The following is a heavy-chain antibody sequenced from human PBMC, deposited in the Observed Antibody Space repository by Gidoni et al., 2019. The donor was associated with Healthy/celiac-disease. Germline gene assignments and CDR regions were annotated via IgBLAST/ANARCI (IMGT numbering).Heavy chain of an antibody. J-gene: IGHJ6*02. CDR1: GYTFTSYG. CDR2: IRAYTGNT. CDR3: ARDLAPNLLRYFDWLLMNYYGMDV. Sequence: QVQLVQSGAEVKKPGTSVQVSCKASGYTFTSYGISWVRQAPGQGLEWMGWIRAYTGNTNYAQQLQGRVTMTTDTSTSTAYMELRRLRSDDTAVYYCARDLAPNLLRYFDWLLMNYYGMDVWGQGTTVTVSS. D-gene: IGHD3-9*01. V-gene: IGHV1-18*01.